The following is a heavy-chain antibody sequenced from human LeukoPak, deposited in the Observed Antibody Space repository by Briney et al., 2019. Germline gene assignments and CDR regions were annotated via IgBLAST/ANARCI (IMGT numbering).Heavy chain of an antibody. CDR3: ARAPVTSCRGVYCYPFDY. Sequence: AAVTVSCKVSGYTLTELSMHWVRQAPGKGLEWMGGFDPEDGETIYAQKFQGRVTMTEDTSTDTAYMELSSLRSEDTAVYYCARAPVTSCRGVYCYPFDYWGQGTLVTVSS. CDR2: FDPEDGET. J-gene: IGHJ4*02. D-gene: IGHD2-21*01. V-gene: IGHV1-24*01. CDR1: GYTLTELS.